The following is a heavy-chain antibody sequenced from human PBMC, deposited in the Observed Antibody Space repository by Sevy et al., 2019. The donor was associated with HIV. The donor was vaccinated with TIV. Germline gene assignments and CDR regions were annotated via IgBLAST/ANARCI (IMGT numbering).Heavy chain of an antibody. V-gene: IGHV4-59*12. D-gene: IGHD3-22*01. Sequence: SETLSLTCAVSGGYISTYYWSWIRQPPGKGLEWIGSIYYRGSSNYNSSLKSRVTISIDTSKNQLSLKLSAVTAADTAVYYWARLKKGEYDYDSDADRDARKNRPFDYWGQGTRVTVSS. CDR1: GGYISTYY. J-gene: IGHJ4*02. CDR3: ARLKKGEYDYDSDADRDARKNRPFDY. CDR2: IYYRGSS.